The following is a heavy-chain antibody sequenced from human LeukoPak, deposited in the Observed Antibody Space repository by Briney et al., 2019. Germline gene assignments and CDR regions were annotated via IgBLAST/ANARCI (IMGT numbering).Heavy chain of an antibody. CDR1: GLSFSRYS. CDR3: AIPPLSGTGSSRPLAGVDV. V-gene: IGHV3-48*04. D-gene: IGHD3-10*01. J-gene: IGHJ6*02. CDR2: IGSINDRTT. Sequence: GSLRLSCAASGLSFSRYSMNWVRQAPGKGLEWVSYIGSINDRTTHYADSVKGRFTISRDNAKNSLYLQMNSLRAEDTAVYYCAIPPLSGTGSSRPLAGVDVWGQGTTVTVSS.